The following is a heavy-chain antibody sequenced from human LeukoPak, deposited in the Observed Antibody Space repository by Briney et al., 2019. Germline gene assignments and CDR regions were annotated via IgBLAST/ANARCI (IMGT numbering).Heavy chain of an antibody. D-gene: IGHD1-7*01. CDR1: GFTFNYAW. J-gene: IGHJ6*02. CDR2: TVSEIDGGTT. CDR3: TTDEDWNYARKDV. Sequence: NPGGSPRLSCAASGFTFNYAWMSWVRQVPGKGLEWVGQTVSEIDGGTTDYATPVKGRFTISRDDSKSTLYLQMNSLKIEDTAVYYCTTDEDWNYARKDVWGQGATVIVSS. V-gene: IGHV3-15*04.